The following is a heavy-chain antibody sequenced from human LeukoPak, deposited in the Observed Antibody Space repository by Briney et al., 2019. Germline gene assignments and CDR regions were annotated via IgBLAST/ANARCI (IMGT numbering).Heavy chain of an antibody. CDR1: GYTFTSYD. V-gene: IGHV1-8*01. J-gene: IGHJ5*02. CDR3: ARMEYVRSDGDNWFDP. D-gene: IGHD2-8*01. CDR2: MNPNSGNT. Sequence: ASVKVSCKASGYTFTSYDINWVRQATGQGLEWMGWMNPNSGNTGYAQKFQGRVTMTRDTSISTAYMELSSLRSEDTAVYYCARMEYVRSDGDNWFDPWGQGTLVTVSS.